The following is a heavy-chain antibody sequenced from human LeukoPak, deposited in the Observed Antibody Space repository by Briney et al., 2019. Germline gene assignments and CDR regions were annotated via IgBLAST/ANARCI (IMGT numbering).Heavy chain of an antibody. CDR3: ARSPVGVRKMHDF. CDR2: MNAVSGHT. CDR1: VYTLTNCD. J-gene: IGHJ4*02. V-gene: IGHV1-8*01. D-gene: IGHD3-10*01. Sequence: GASVTVSFMASVYTLTNCDINWVRQAPAQGLEWMGWMNAVSGHTGYAQKFQGRVTMTRDTSISTAYMELNSLTSEDTAIYYCARSPVGVRKMHDFWGQGTLVIVSS.